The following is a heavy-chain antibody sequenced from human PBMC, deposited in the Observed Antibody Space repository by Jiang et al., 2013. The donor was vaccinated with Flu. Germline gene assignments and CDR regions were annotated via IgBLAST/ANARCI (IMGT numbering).Heavy chain of an antibody. CDR2: VFYSGST. CDR3: ARRSRGSGYYFFMDV. CDR1: GGSLSNYY. J-gene: IGHJ6*03. D-gene: IGHD1-26*01. Sequence: GSGLVKPSETLTLTCTVSGGSLSNYYWTWIRQPPGGGLEWIGYVFYSGSTTYNPSLESRVTISLDTSSNQFSLKLTSVTAADTAVYYCARRSRGSGYYFFMDVWGKGTTVTVSS. V-gene: IGHV4-59*01.